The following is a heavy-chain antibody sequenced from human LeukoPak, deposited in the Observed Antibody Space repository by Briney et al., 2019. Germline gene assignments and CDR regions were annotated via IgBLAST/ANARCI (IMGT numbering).Heavy chain of an antibody. V-gene: IGHV1-69*13. CDR2: IIPIFGTA. CDR3: ARAAYSSSWYESLNWFDP. J-gene: IGHJ5*02. Sequence: SVKVSCKASGGTFSSYAISWVRQAPGQGLEWMGGIIPIFGTANYAQKFQGRVTITADESTSTAYMELSSLRSEDTAVYYCARAAYSSSWYESLNWFDPWGQGTLVAVSS. D-gene: IGHD6-13*01. CDR1: GGTFSSYA.